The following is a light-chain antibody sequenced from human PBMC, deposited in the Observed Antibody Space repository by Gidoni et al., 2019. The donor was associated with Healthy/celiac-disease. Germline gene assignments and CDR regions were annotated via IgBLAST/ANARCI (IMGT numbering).Light chain of an antibody. Sequence: DIVMPQSPASLAVSLGESAPIQCQSSKRVLYSYNNKNYLAWYQQKPGQPPKLLIYGASTRESGVPERFSGSGSGTDFTLTISRLQAEDVAVYYCKQCYSTPYTFGQGTKLEIK. CDR1: KRVLYSYNNKNY. J-gene: IGKJ2*01. CDR3: KQCYSTPYT. CDR2: GAS. V-gene: IGKV4-1*01.